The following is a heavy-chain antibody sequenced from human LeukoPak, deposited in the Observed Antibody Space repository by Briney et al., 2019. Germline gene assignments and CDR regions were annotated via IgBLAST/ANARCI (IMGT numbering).Heavy chain of an antibody. CDR2: IYSGGST. CDR3: ARGNWNDDERLAY. Sequence: GGSLRLSCAASRFTFSSYAMSWVRQAPGKGLEWVSVIYSGGSTYYADSVKGRFTISRDNSKNTLYLQMNSLRAEDTAVYYCARGNWNDDERLAYWGQGTLVTVSS. J-gene: IGHJ4*02. V-gene: IGHV3-53*01. D-gene: IGHD1-1*01. CDR1: RFTFSSYA.